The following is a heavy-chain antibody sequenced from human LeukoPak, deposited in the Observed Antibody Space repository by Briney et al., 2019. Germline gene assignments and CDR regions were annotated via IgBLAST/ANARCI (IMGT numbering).Heavy chain of an antibody. CDR1: GYTFTGYY. V-gene: IGHV1-2*02. CDR2: INPNSGGT. Sequence: GASVKVSCKASGYTFTGYYMHWVRQAPGQGLEWMGWINPNSGGTNYAQKFQGRATMTRDTSISTAYMELSRLRSDDTAVYYCARDAYDSSGYYIDYWGQGTLVTVSS. J-gene: IGHJ4*02. CDR3: ARDAYDSSGYYIDY. D-gene: IGHD3-22*01.